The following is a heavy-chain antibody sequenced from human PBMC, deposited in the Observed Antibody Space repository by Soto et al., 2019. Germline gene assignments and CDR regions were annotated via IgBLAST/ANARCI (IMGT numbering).Heavy chain of an antibody. CDR2: ISAYNGNT. CDR3: ARERGGPGSYYNHYYYGMDV. D-gene: IGHD3-10*01. Sequence: ASVKVSCKASGYTFTSYGISWVRQAPGQGLEWMGWISAYNGNTNYAQKLQGRVTMTTDISTSTAYMELRSLRSDDTAVYYCARERGGPGSYYNHYYYGMDVWGQGTTVTVSS. V-gene: IGHV1-18*01. CDR1: GYTFTSYG. J-gene: IGHJ6*02.